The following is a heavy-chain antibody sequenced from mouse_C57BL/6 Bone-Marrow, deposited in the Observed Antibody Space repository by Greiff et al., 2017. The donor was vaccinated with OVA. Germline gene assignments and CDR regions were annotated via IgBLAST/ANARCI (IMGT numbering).Heavy chain of an antibody. CDR2: IDPENGDT. CDR3: TTEGILREGFAY. CDR1: GFNIKDDY. Sequence: VQLKESGAELVRPGASVKLSCTASGFNIKDDYMHWVKQRPEQGLEWIGWIDPENGDTEYASKFQGKATITADTSSNTAYLQLSSLTSEDTAVYYCTTEGILREGFAYWGQGTLVTVSA. J-gene: IGHJ3*01. D-gene: IGHD1-1*01. V-gene: IGHV14-4*01.